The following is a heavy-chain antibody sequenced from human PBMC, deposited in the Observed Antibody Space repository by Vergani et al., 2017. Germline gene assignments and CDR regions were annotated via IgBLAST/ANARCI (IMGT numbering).Heavy chain of an antibody. V-gene: IGHV4-4*08. Sequence: VQLLESGGGLVQPGGSLRLSCAASGFTFSSYAMSWVRQAPGKGLEWIGRIYTSGSTNYNPSLKSRVTISVDTSKNQFSLKLSSVTAADTAVYYCARETDDYGDYYYFDYWGQGTLVTVSS. D-gene: IGHD4-17*01. CDR1: GFTFSSYA. CDR2: IYTSGST. CDR3: ARETDDYGDYYYFDY. J-gene: IGHJ4*02.